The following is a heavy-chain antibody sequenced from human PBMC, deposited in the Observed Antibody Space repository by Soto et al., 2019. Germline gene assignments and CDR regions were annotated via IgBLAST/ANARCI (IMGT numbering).Heavy chain of an antibody. V-gene: IGHV1-18*01. Sequence: ASVKVSCKASGYTFTSYGISWVRQAPGQGLEWMGWISAYNGNTNYAQKLQGRVTMTTDTSTSTAYMELRSLRSDDTAVYYCARFSGDCSGGSCLTFDYWGQRHLVTVSS. CDR1: GYTFTSYG. CDR2: ISAYNGNT. J-gene: IGHJ4*02. D-gene: IGHD2-15*01. CDR3: ARFSGDCSGGSCLTFDY.